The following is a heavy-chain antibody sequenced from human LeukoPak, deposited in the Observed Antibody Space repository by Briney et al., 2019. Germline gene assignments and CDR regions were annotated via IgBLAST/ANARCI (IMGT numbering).Heavy chain of an antibody. V-gene: IGHV4-34*01. D-gene: IGHD6-19*01. CDR2: INHSGST. CDR1: GGSFSGYY. J-gene: IGHJ4*02. CDR3: ARGFNSSGWYVSPYFDY. Sequence: SETLSLTCAVYGGSFSGYYWSWIRQPPGKGLEWIGEINHSGSTNYNPSLKSRVTISVDTSKSQFSLKLSSVTAADTAVYYCARGFNSSGWYVSPYFDYWGQGTLVTVSS.